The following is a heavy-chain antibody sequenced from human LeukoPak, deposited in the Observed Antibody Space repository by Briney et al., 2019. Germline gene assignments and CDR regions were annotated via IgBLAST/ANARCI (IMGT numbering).Heavy chain of an antibody. CDR1: GGTFSSYA. V-gene: IGHV1-69*13. D-gene: IGHD4-17*01. CDR3: ARVGPDYGDYHWFDP. CDR2: IIPIFGTA. J-gene: IGHJ5*02. Sequence: SVKVSCKASGGTFSSYAISWVRQAPGQGLEWMGGIIPIFGTANYAQKFQGRVTITADESTSTAYMELSSLRSEDTAVYYCARVGPDYGDYHWFDPWGQGTLVTVFS.